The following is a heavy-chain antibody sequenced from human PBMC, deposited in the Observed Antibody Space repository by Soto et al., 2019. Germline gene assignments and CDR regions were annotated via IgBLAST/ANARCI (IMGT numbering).Heavy chain of an antibody. CDR1: GGTFSSYA. CDR2: IIPIFGTA. V-gene: IGHV1-69*13. CDR3: ARENALYCSSTSCYREKPFVLEKWFDP. J-gene: IGHJ5*02. Sequence: SVKVSCKASGGTFSSYAISWVRQAPGQGLEWMGGIIPIFGTANYAQKFQGRVTITADESTSTAYMELSSLRSEDTAVYYCARENALYCSSTSCYREKPFVLEKWFDPWGQGTLVTVSS. D-gene: IGHD2-2*02.